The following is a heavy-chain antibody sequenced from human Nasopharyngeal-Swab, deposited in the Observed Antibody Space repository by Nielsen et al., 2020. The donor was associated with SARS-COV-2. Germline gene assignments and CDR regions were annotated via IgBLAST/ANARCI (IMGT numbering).Heavy chain of an antibody. CDR1: GFTFSSYA. D-gene: IGHD1-26*01. J-gene: IGHJ4*02. V-gene: IGHV3-30-3*01. Sequence: GESLKISCAASGFTFSSYAMHWVRQAPGKGLEWVAVISYDGSNKYYADSVKGRFTISRDNSKNTLYLQMNSLRAEDTAVYYYARDSIVGATVFDYWGQGTLVTVSS. CDR2: ISYDGSNK. CDR3: ARDSIVGATVFDY.